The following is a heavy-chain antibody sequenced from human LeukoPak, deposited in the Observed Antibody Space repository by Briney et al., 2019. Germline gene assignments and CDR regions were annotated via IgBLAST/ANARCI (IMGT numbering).Heavy chain of an antibody. D-gene: IGHD1-26*01. V-gene: IGHV1-69*06. J-gene: IGHJ3*02. CDR3: ASFTFNLAEWELHCVWAFDI. CDR1: GGTFSSYA. CDR2: IIPIFGTA. Sequence: SVKVSCKASGGTFSSYAISWVRQAPGQGLEWMGGIIPIFGTANYAQKFRDRVTITADKSTSTAYMELSSLRSEDTAVYYCASFTFNLAEWELHCVWAFDIWGQGTMVTVSS.